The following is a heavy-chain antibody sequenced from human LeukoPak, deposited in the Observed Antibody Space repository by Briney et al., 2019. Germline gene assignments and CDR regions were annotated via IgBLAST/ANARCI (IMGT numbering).Heavy chain of an antibody. CDR1: GYTFTSYA. V-gene: IGHV1-3*01. D-gene: IGHD6-19*01. CDR2: INAGNGNT. Sequence: ASVKVSCKASGYTFTSYAMHWVRQAPGQRLEWMGWINAGNGNTKYSQKFQGRVTITRVTSASTAYMELSSLRSEDTAVYYCARATGIAVAGLGFDYWGQGTLVTVSS. J-gene: IGHJ4*02. CDR3: ARATGIAVAGLGFDY.